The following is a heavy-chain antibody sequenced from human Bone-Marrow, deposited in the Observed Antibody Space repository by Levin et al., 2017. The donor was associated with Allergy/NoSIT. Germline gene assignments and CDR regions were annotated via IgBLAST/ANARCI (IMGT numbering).Heavy chain of an antibody. CDR2: IYSGGES. V-gene: IGHV3-53*01. J-gene: IGHJ4*02. CDR1: GVTVSNNY. CDR3: ARNVPVTDLGY. Sequence: GGSLRLSCAASGVTVSNNYMAWVRQAPGRGLEWVSLIYSGGESRYADSVRGRFTISRDSSTNTVYLEMKSLRAEDTAIDYCARNVPVTDLGYWGRGTLVTVSS. D-gene: IGHD3-10*02.